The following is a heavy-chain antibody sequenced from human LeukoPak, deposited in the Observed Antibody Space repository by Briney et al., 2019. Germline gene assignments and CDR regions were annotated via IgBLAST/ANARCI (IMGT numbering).Heavy chain of an antibody. CDR1: GGSISSYY. Sequence: SETLSLTCTVSGGSISSYYWSWIRQPPGKGLEWIGSIYYSGSTYYNPSLKSRVTISVDTSKNQFSLKLTSVTAADTAVYYCARERGSFDDWGQGTLVTVSS. CDR3: ARERGSFDD. D-gene: IGHD3-10*01. J-gene: IGHJ4*02. CDR2: IYYSGST. V-gene: IGHV4-59*12.